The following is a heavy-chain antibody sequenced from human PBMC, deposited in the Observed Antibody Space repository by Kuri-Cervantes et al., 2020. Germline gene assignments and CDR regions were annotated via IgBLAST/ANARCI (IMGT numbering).Heavy chain of an antibody. J-gene: IGHJ4*02. CDR1: GFTSNNYW. CDR2: MKRDGSES. V-gene: IGHV3-7*01. CDR3: ARLDTAMGGRAY. Sequence: GESLKISCAVSGFTSNNYWMSLVRQAPGKGLEWVAMMKRDGSESYYVDSVTGRFTISRDNAKNLLYLQMNSLRAEDTAMYYCARLDTAMGGRAYWGQGTLVTVSS. D-gene: IGHD5-18*01.